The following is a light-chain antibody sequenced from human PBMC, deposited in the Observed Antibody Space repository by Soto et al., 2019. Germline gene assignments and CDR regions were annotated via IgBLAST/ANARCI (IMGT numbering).Light chain of an antibody. V-gene: IGLV2-14*03. J-gene: IGLJ1*01. CDR3: SSYSTSSSLYV. CDR1: ISDIAAYNY. CDR2: HVN. Sequence: QSALTQPASVSGSPGQSSTIACTGTISDIAAYNYVSWYHQHPGRAPKLLIYHVNHRPSGISIRFSGSKSGDTDSLTLSGLQAEDESEYSFSSYSTSSSLYVFGSGTKVTVL.